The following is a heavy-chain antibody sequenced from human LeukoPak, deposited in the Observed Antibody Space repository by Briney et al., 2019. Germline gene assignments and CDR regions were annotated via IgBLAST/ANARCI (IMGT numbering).Heavy chain of an antibody. CDR1: GFTFSSYS. D-gene: IGHD3-10*01. CDR2: ISSSSSYI. J-gene: IGHJ4*02. V-gene: IGHV3-21*04. Sequence: GGSLRLSCAASGFTFSSYSMNWVRQAPGKGLEWVSSISSSSSYIYYADSVKGRFTISRDNSKNTLYLQMNSLRAEDTAVYYCAKAGSGSYYTPYYFDYWGQGTLVTVSP. CDR3: AKAGSGSYYTPYYFDY.